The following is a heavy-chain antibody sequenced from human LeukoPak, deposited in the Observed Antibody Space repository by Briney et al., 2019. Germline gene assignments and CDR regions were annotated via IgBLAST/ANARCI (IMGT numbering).Heavy chain of an antibody. CDR2: INPNSGGT. J-gene: IGHJ6*03. D-gene: IGHD3-10*01. Sequence: ASVKVSCKASGYTFTDYYLHWVRQAPGQGLEWMGWINPNSGGTNYAQKFQGRVTMTRDTSISTAYMELNRLRSDDTAVYYCAREAYGSGSFRTDYYYMDVWGKGTTVTISS. V-gene: IGHV1-2*02. CDR3: AREAYGSGSFRTDYYYMDV. CDR1: GYTFTDYY.